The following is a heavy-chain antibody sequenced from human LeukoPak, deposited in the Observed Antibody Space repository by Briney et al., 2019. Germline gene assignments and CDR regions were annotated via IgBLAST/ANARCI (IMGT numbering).Heavy chain of an antibody. V-gene: IGHV3-30-3*02. CDR2: ISYDGSNK. J-gene: IGHJ4*02. Sequence: GRSLRLSCAASGFTFTNYAIHWVRQAPGKGLEWVAVISYDGSNKYYADSVKGRFTISRDNSKSTLFLQMNSLRAEDTAIYYCAKRPAAVRGVIPYLDYWGQGTLVTVSS. CDR1: GFTFTNYA. CDR3: AKRPAAVRGVIPYLDY. D-gene: IGHD3-10*02.